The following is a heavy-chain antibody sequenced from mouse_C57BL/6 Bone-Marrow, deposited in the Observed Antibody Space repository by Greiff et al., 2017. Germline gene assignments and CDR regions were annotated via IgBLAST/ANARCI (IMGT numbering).Heavy chain of an antibody. V-gene: IGHV5-6*01. D-gene: IGHD2-1*01. CDR1: GFTFSSYG. CDR3: ARHGGGNYYFDY. CDR2: ISSGGSYT. J-gene: IGHJ2*01. Sequence: EVKLVESGGDLVKPGGSLKLSCAASGFTFSSYGMSWVRQTPDKRLEWVATISSGGSYTYYPDSVKGRFTISRDNAKNTLYLQMSSLKSEDTAMYYCARHGGGNYYFDYWGQGTTLTVSS.